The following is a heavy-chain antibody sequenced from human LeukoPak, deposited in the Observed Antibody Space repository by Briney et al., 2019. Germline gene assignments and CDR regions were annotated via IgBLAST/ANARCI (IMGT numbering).Heavy chain of an antibody. CDR3: ARTPPMAHYFDY. CDR1: GYTFTVYY. V-gene: IGHV1-2*02. Sequence: ASVKVSCKASGYTFTVYYIHWVRQAPGQGLEWMGWINPNSGGTNYAQKFQGRVTMTRDTSISTAYMELSRLKSDDTAVYYCARTPPMAHYFDYWGQGTLVTVSS. D-gene: IGHD3-10*01. J-gene: IGHJ4*02. CDR2: INPNSGGT.